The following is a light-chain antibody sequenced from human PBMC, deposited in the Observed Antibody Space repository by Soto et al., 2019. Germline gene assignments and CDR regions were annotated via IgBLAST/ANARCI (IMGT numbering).Light chain of an antibody. J-gene: IGKJ4*01. CDR1: QNISSN. CDR2: GAS. CDR3: QQYGSSPLT. V-gene: IGKV3-20*01. Sequence: IVLAQSPATLSLSPGKRATLSCRASQNISSNLAWYQQKPGQAPRLLIYGASSRATGIPDRFSGSGSGTDFTLTISRLEPEDFAVYYCQQYGSSPLTFGGGTKVDIK.